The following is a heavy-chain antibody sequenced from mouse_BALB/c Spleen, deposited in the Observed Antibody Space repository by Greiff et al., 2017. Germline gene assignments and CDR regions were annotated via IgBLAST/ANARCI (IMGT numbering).Heavy chain of an antibody. Sequence: QVHVKQSGPGLVQPSQSLSITCTVSGFSLTSYGVHWVRQSPGKGLEWLGVIWSGGSTDYNAAFISRLSISKDNSKSQVFFKMNSLQADDTAIYYCARSPYYRYYAMDYWGQGTSVTVSS. CDR2: IWSGGST. D-gene: IGHD2-14*01. CDR1: GFSLTSYG. V-gene: IGHV2-4-1*01. J-gene: IGHJ4*01. CDR3: ARSPYYRYYAMDY.